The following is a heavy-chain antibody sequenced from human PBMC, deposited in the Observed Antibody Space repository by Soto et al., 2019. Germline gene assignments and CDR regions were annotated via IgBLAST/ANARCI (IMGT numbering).Heavy chain of an antibody. CDR2: TYYRSKWYY. Sequence: SKTLSLTCVISGESVSSNSAAWSWIRQSPSRGLEWLGRTYYRSKWYYDYAVSVKSRITINPDTSKNQVSLQLISVTPEDTAVYYCASEDGNDTFDMWGQGTVVTVSS. V-gene: IGHV6-1*01. CDR3: ASEDGNDTFDM. CDR1: GESVSSNSAA. J-gene: IGHJ3*02. D-gene: IGHD2-15*01.